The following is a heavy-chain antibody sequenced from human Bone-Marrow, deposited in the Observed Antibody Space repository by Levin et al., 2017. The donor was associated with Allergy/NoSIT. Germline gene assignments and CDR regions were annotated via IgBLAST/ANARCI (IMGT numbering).Heavy chain of an antibody. D-gene: IGHD3-10*01. J-gene: IGHJ4*02. CDR1: GFSLSPDGVG. V-gene: IGHV2-5*02. CDR2: IYWDEDK. CDR3: AHTLWFGEIY. Sequence: SGPTLVKPTQTLTLTCTFSGFSLSPDGVGVGWIRQPPGKALEWLALIYWDEDKYYSSSLKSRLTITKDTSKNEVVLTMTNMDPVDTATYYCAHTLWFGEIYWGQGTLVTVSS.